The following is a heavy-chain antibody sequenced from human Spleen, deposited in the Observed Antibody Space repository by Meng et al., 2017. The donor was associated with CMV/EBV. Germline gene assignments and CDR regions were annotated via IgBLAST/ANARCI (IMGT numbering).Heavy chain of an antibody. J-gene: IGHJ4*02. D-gene: IGHD6-6*01. CDR1: GFTFSSYS. V-gene: IGHV3-21*01. CDR3: AGEVAAPGDY. CDR2: ISSSSSYI. Sequence: GESLKISCAASGFTFSSYSMNWVRQAPGKGLEWVSSISSSSSYIYYADSVKGRFTISRDNAKNSLYLQMNNLRAEDTAVYYCAGEVAAPGDYWGQGSLVTVSS.